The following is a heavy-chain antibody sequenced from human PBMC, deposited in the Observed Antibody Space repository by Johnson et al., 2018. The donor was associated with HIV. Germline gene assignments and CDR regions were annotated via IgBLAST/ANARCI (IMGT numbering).Heavy chain of an antibody. CDR2: IKCDGSEK. D-gene: IGHD3-10*01. J-gene: IGHJ3*02. Sequence: VQLVESRGVLVQPGGSLRLSCAASGFTVSSNEMSWVRQAPGKGLEWVADIKCDGSEKYSVDSVKGRFTISRDNSKNTLYLQMNSLRAEETAVYYCARAVTPFGDWEAFDIWGQGTMVTVSS. CDR3: ARAVTPFGDWEAFDI. V-gene: IGHV3-7*01. CDR1: GFTVSSNE.